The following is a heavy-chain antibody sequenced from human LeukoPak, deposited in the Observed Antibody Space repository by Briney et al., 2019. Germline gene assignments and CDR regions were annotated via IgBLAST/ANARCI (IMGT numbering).Heavy chain of an antibody. CDR3: ARRLPSIAPHRGAAFDI. D-gene: IGHD6-6*01. J-gene: IGHJ3*02. CDR2: IIPIFGTA. CDR1: GGTFSGYA. Sequence: GASVKVSCKASGGTFSGYAISWVRQAPGQGLEWMGGIIPIFGTANYAQKFQGRVTITADEPTSTAYMELSSLRSEDTAVYYCARRLPSIAPHRGAAFDICGQGTMVTVSS. V-gene: IGHV1-69*13.